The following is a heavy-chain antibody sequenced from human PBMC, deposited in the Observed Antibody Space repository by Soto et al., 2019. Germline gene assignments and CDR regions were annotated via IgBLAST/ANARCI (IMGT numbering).Heavy chain of an antibody. J-gene: IGHJ4*02. CDR2: ISSSSSYI. CDR1: GFTFSSYS. D-gene: IGHD3-9*01. Sequence: GGSLRLSCAASGFTFSSYSMNWVRQAPGKGLEWVSSISSSSSYICYADSVKGRFTISRDNAKNSLYLQMNSLRAEDTAVYYCARDKLPGLVDYWGQGTLVTVSS. CDR3: ARDKLPGLVDY. V-gene: IGHV3-21*01.